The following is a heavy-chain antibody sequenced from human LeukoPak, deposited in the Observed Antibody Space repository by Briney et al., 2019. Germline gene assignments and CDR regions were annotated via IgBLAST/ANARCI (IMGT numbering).Heavy chain of an antibody. D-gene: IGHD3-16*01. CDR3: ARVRGLYYSGGDAFDV. CDR1: GHSFTDYS. CDR2: ISVYSGNT. J-gene: IGHJ3*01. V-gene: IGHV1-18*01. Sequence: ASVKVSCKPSGHSFTDYSISWVRQAPGQGLEWMGWISVYSGNTNYAQKFQDRLTMTTDTSTSTAFMELRSLRSDDTAVYYCARVRGLYYSGGDAFDVWGQGTMVTVSS.